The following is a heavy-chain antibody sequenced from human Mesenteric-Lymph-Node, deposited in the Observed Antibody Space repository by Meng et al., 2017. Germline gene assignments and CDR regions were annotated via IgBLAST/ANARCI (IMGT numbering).Heavy chain of an antibody. Sequence: GSLRLSCTVSGDSISSSRYYWGWIRQSPGKRLEWIGSISYSGTTYYNPSLKSRVTMSLDTSRDQLSLKLSSVTAADTAVYYCARDSPAAAGIFFDCWGQGTLVTVSS. CDR3: ARDSPAAAGIFFDC. J-gene: IGHJ4*02. CDR1: GDSISSSRYY. V-gene: IGHV4-39*07. CDR2: ISYSGTT. D-gene: IGHD6-13*01.